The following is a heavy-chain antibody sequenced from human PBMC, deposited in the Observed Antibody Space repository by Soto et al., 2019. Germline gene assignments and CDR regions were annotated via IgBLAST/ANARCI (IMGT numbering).Heavy chain of an antibody. Sequence: TLSLTCTVSGGSISSYYWSWIRQPPGKGLEWIGYIYYSGSTNYNPSLKSRVTISVDTSKNQFSLKLSSVTAADTAVYYCARTENYYYYGMDVWGQGTTVTVSS. CDR2: IYYSGST. CDR3: ARTENYYYYGMDV. J-gene: IGHJ6*02. CDR1: GGSISSYY. V-gene: IGHV4-59*01.